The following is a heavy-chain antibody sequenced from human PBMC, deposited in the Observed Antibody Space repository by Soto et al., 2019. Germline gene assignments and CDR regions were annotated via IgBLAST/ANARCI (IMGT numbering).Heavy chain of an antibody. CDR2: IYYSGST. Sequence: SETLSLTCTVSGGSISSSSYYWGWIRQPPGKGLEWIGSIYYSGSTYYNPSLKSRGTISVDTSKNQFSLKLSSVTAADTAVYYCATEYSSSFPAYYYYYGMDVWGQGTTVTVSS. CDR3: ATEYSSSFPAYYYYYGMDV. V-gene: IGHV4-39*01. D-gene: IGHD6-6*01. J-gene: IGHJ6*02. CDR1: GGSISSSSYY.